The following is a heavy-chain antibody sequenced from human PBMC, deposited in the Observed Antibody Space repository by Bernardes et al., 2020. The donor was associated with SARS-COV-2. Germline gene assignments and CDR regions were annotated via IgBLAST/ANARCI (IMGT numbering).Heavy chain of an antibody. J-gene: IGHJ4*02. CDR1: GYTFASYG. D-gene: IGHD2-15*01. Sequence: ASVKVSCKTSGYTFASYGISWVRQAPGQGLEWMGWISAYKGHTNYAQNLQDRVTMTTDTSTSTAYMELRSLRPDDTAVYFCARDGYCNGGSCLLAHWGQGTLVTVSS. CDR3: ARDGYCNGGSCLLAH. V-gene: IGHV1-18*01. CDR2: ISAYKGHT.